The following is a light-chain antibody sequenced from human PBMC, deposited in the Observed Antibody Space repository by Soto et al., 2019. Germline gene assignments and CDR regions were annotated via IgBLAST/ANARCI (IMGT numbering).Light chain of an antibody. CDR3: RSYAGSDNPYV. CDR2: EVT. V-gene: IGLV2-8*01. CDR1: SGDVGGYDY. J-gene: IGLJ1*01. Sequence: QSFLTQPPSASACPGQSVTMSSIRTSGDVGGYDYLSSYQQHPGKAPKLMIYEVTERPLGVPDRCSGAMSGNTASLAVSGLQAEDEADYYCRSYAGSDNPYVFGTGTQVTVL.